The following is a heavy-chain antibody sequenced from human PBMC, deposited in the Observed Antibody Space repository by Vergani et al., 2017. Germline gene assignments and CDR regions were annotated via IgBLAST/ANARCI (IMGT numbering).Heavy chain of an antibody. V-gene: IGHV3-21*01. CDR2: ISRSSDYI. J-gene: IGHJ6*03. Sequence: VQLVESGGGQVKPGESLRLACAASGFTFSSYSMNWVRQTPGKGLEWVASISRSSDYISYADSVKGRFTISRDNAEISLYLQLNSLRDEDTAVYYYAGGDHSYDDFRNGLPTYFMDVWGKGTTVTVSS. CDR3: AGGDHSYDDFRNGLPTYFMDV. CDR1: GFTFSSYS. D-gene: IGHD3-3*01.